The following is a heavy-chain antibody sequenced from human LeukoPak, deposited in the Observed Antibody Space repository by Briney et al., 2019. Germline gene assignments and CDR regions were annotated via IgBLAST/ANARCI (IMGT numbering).Heavy chain of an antibody. J-gene: IGHJ3*02. V-gene: IGHV3-30-3*01. CDR1: GFTFSHYA. CDR3: ARVVVAANPDAFDI. CDR2: ISYDGSNK. Sequence: GGSLRLSCAASGFTFSHYAMHWVRQAPGKGLEWVAVISYDGSNKYYADSVKGRFTISRDNAKNSLYLQMNSLRDEDTAVYYCARVVVAANPDAFDIWGQGTMVTVSS. D-gene: IGHD2-15*01.